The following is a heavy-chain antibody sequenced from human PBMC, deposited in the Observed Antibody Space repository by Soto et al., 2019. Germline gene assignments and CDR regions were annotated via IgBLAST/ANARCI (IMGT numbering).Heavy chain of an antibody. J-gene: IGHJ6*02. V-gene: IGHV3-23*01. CDR2: ISGSGGST. Sequence: GGSLRLSCAASGFTFSSYAMSWVRQAPGKGLEWVSAISGSGGSTYYADSVKGRFTISRDNSKNTLYLQMNSLRAEDTAVYYCAKAAVTYDFWSGYPYRYYYYGMDVWGQGTTVTVSS. CDR1: GFTFSSYA. D-gene: IGHD3-3*01. CDR3: AKAAVTYDFWSGYPYRYYYYGMDV.